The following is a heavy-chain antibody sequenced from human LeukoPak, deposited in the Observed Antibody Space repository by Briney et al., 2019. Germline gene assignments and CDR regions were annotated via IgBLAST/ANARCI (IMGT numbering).Heavy chain of an antibody. CDR3: AGTEYSSSWYSYYYYYGMDV. V-gene: IGHV3-23*01. J-gene: IGHJ6*02. Sequence: GGSLRLSCAASGFTFSSYAMSWVRQAPGKGLEWVSAISGSGGSTYYADSVKGRFTISRDNSKNTLYLQMNSLRAEDTAVYYCAGTEYSSSWYSYYYYYGMDVWGQGTTVTVSS. CDR1: GFTFSSYA. D-gene: IGHD6-13*01. CDR2: ISGSGGST.